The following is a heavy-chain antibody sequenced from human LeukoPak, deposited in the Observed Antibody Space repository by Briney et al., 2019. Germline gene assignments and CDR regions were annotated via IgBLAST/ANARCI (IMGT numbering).Heavy chain of an antibody. J-gene: IGHJ4*02. D-gene: IGHD3-10*01. CDR1: GGTFSSYA. V-gene: IGHV1-69*05. CDR3: ARDTGEAAANPLDYYGSGMPDY. CDR2: IIPIFGTA. Sequence: GASVKVSCKASGGTFSSYAISWVRQAPGQGLEWMGGIIPIFGTANYAQKFQGRVTMTRDTSTSTVYMELSSLRSEDTAVYYCARDTGEAAANPLDYYGSGMPDYWGQGTLVTVSS.